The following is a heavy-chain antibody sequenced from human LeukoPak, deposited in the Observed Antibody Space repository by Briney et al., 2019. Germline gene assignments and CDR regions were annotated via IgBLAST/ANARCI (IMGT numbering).Heavy chain of an antibody. CDR2: IYYSGST. D-gene: IGHD3-10*01. J-gene: IGHJ5*02. Sequence: PSETLSLTCAVYGGSFSGYYWSWIRQHPGKGLEWIGYIYYSGSTYYNPSLKSRVTISVDTSKNQFSLKLSSVTAADTAVYYCARDHFTMVRGRWFDPWGQGTLVTVSS. CDR3: ARDHFTMVRGRWFDP. CDR1: GGSFSGYY. V-gene: IGHV4-31*11.